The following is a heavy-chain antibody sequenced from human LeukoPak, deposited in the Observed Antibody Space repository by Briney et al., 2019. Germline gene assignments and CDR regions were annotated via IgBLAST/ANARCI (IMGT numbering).Heavy chain of an antibody. D-gene: IGHD3-10*01. Sequence: SETLSLTCAVYGGSFSGYYWSWIRQPPGKGLEWIGEINHSGSTNYNPSLKSRVTISVDTSKNQFSLKLSSVTAADTAVYYCARDLSGYGSGDFDYWGQGTLVTVSS. J-gene: IGHJ4*02. CDR1: GGSFSGYY. CDR3: ARDLSGYGSGDFDY. CDR2: INHSGST. V-gene: IGHV4-34*01.